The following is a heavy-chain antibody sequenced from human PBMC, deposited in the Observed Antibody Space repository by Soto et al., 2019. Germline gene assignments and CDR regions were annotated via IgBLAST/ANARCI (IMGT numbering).Heavy chain of an antibody. V-gene: IGHV6-1*01. CDR1: GYSVSGNSAA. Sequence: PSHTLSLTCAISGYSVSGNSAAWNWIMQSPSRGLEWLGRTYYRSKWYNDYAVSVKSRITINPDTSKNQFSLQLNSVTPEDTAVYYCARGSGGDIVVLRPYYYGMDVWGQGTTVTVSS. J-gene: IGHJ6*02. CDR2: TYYRSKWYN. CDR3: ARGSGGDIVVLRPYYYGMDV. D-gene: IGHD2-2*01.